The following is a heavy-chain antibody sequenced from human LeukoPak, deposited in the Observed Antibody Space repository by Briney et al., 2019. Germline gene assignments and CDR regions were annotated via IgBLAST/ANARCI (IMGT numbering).Heavy chain of an antibody. J-gene: IGHJ6*02. CDR1: GGSFSGYY. CDR2: INHSRST. D-gene: IGHD3-22*01. CDR3: ARGRYDSSGYYVDGYGMDV. V-gene: IGHV4-34*01. Sequence: SETLSLACAVYGGSFSGYYWSWISQPPGKGLEWIGEINHSRSTNYNQSLKSRVTISVDTSKNQFSLKLSSVTAAHTAVYYCARGRYDSSGYYVDGYGMDVWGQGTTVTVSS.